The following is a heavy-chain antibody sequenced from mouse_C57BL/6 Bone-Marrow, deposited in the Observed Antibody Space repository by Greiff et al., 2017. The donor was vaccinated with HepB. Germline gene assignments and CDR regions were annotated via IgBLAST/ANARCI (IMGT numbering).Heavy chain of an antibody. J-gene: IGHJ4*01. D-gene: IGHD1-1*01. V-gene: IGHV10-1*01. CDR2: IRSKSNNYAT. Sequence: EVKLVESGGGLVQPKGSLKLSCAASGFSFNTYAMNWVRQAPGKGLEWVARIRSKSNNYATYYADSVKDRFTISRDDSESMLYLQMNNLKTEDTAMYYCVRQGIITTVVAPMDYWGQGTSVTVSS. CDR1: GFSFNTYA. CDR3: VRQGIITTVVAPMDY.